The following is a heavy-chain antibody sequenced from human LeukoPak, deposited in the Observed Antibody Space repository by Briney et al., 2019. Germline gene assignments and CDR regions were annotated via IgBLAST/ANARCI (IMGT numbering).Heavy chain of an antibody. Sequence: GVSVRLSRAASAFTFNDYHMRWLPQAPGKGLEGVLYICNSGSTIYYTVHVKSRFTISRDNAKNSLDLQMNSLRAEDTAVYYCARTGAAVVVPAAIPVAVAGFFDYWGQGTLVTVSS. CDR1: AFTFNDYH. V-gene: IGHV3-11*04. CDR2: ICNSGSTI. CDR3: ARTGAAVVVPAAIPVAVAGFFDY. D-gene: IGHD2-2*02. J-gene: IGHJ4*02.